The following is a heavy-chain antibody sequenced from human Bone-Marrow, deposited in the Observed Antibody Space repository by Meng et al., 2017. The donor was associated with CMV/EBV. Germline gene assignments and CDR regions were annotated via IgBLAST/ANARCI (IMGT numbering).Heavy chain of an antibody. D-gene: IGHD3-3*01. CDR2: IYYSGST. Sequence: SETLSLTCTVSGGSISSYYWSWIRQPPGKGLEWIGYIYYSGSTNYNPSLKSRVTISVDTPKNQFSLKLSSVTAADTAVYYCARAGLRSGYYFFEDYYYYYGMDVWGQGTTVTVYS. J-gene: IGHJ6*02. CDR3: ARAGLRSGYYFFEDYYYYYGMDV. V-gene: IGHV4-59*01. CDR1: GGSISSYY.